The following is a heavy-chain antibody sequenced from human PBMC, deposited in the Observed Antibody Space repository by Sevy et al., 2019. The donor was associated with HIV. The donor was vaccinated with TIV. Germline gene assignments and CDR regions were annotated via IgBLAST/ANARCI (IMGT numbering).Heavy chain of an antibody. CDR3: ARDREECTYYICHPTDAIDL. D-gene: IGHD3-10*01. J-gene: IGHJ3*01. CDR1: GYTFTRYG. CDR2: ISTHNGHT. V-gene: IGHV1-18*01. Sequence: ASVKVSCQASGYTFTRYGISWVRQAPGQGLEWMGWISTHNGHTKSAQKFQGRLTMTTDTSTNTAYMELRSLTSDDTAMYYCARDREECTYYICHPTDAIDLWGHGTMVTVSS.